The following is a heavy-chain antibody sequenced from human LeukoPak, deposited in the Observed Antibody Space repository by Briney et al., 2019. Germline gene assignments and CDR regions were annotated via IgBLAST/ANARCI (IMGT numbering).Heavy chain of an antibody. CDR1: GFTFSSYA. Sequence: GGSLRLSCAASGFTFSSYAMSWVRQAPGKGLEWVSAISGSGGSTYYADSVKGRFTISRDNSKNTLYLQMNSLRAEDTAVYYCAKDSMVRGVTDYYYGMDVWGQGTTVTVSS. CDR2: ISGSGGST. D-gene: IGHD3-10*01. V-gene: IGHV3-23*01. J-gene: IGHJ6*02. CDR3: AKDSMVRGVTDYYYGMDV.